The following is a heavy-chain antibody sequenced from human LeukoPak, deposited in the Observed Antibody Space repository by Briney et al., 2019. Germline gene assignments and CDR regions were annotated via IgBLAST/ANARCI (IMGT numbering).Heavy chain of an antibody. V-gene: IGHV3-64*01. D-gene: IGHD3-22*01. CDR1: GFTFSSYA. CDR3: ARDGLDSSGSTFDY. CDR2: ISSNGGST. J-gene: IGHJ4*02. Sequence: GGSLRLSCAASGFTFSSYAMHWVRQAPGKGLEYVSAISSNGGSTYYANSVKGRFTISRDNSKNTLYLQMGSLRAEDMAVYYCARDGLDSSGSTFDYWGQGTLVTVSS.